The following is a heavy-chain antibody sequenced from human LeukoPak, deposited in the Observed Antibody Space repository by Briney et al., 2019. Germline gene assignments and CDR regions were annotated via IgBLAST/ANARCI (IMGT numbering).Heavy chain of an antibody. CDR2: ISSSSSYT. D-gene: IGHD5-24*01. V-gene: IGHV3-11*03. J-gene: IGHJ4*02. CDR1: GFTFSDYY. CDR3: ARARWLQVPFDY. Sequence: PWGSLRLSCAASGFTFSDYYMSWIGQAPGKGLEWVSYISSSSSYTNYADSVKGRFTISRDNAKNSLYLQMNSLRAEDTAVYYCARARWLQVPFDYWGQGTLVTVSS.